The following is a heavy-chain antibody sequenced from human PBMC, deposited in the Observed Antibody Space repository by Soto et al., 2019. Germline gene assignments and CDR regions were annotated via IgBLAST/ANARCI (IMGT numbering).Heavy chain of an antibody. CDR1: GGSFSGYY. CDR3: ARYRGSVVVAATQYYYYYMDV. CDR2: INHSGST. D-gene: IGHD2-15*01. Sequence: SETLSLTCAVYGGSFSGYYWSWIRQPPGKGLEWIGEINHSGSTNYNPSLKSRVTISVDTSKNQFSLKLSSVTAADTAVYYCARYRGSVVVAATQYYYYYMDVWGKGTTVTVSS. J-gene: IGHJ6*03. V-gene: IGHV4-34*01.